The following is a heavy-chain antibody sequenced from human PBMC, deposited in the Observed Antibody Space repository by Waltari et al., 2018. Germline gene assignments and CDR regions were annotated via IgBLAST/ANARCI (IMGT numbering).Heavy chain of an antibody. V-gene: IGHV1-18*01. CDR2: ISAYNGNT. D-gene: IGHD3-22*01. CDR1: GYTFTSYG. Sequence: LVQSGAEVKKPGASVKVSCKASGYTFTSYGISWVRTAPGQGLEWMGWISAYNGNTNYAQKLQGRVTMTTDTSTSTAYMELRSLRSDDTAVYYCARNGAFYYDSSGYSDYFDYWGQGTLVTVSS. J-gene: IGHJ4*02. CDR3: ARNGAFYYDSSGYSDYFDY.